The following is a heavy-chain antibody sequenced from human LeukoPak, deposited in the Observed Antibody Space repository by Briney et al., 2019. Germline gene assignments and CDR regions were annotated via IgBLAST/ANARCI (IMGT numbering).Heavy chain of an antibody. V-gene: IGHV1-24*01. CDR1: GYTLTELS. D-gene: IGHD6-19*01. CDR2: FDPEDGET. Sequence: ASVEVSCKVSGYTLTELSMHWVRQAPGKGLEWMGGFDPEDGETIYAQKFQGRVTMTEDTSTDTAYMELSSLRSEDTAVYYCATVRGSGWHFDYWGQGTLVTVSS. J-gene: IGHJ4*02. CDR3: ATVRGSGWHFDY.